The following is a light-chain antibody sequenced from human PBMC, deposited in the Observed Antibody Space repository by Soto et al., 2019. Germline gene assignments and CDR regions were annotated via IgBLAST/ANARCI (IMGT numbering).Light chain of an antibody. CDR1: SSNIGAGYD. CDR2: GNS. J-gene: IGLJ2*01. CDR3: QSYDSSLRVV. V-gene: IGLV1-40*01. Sequence: QSVVTQPPSVSGAPGQRVTISCTGSSSNIGAGYDVHWYQQLPGTVPKLLIYGNSNRPSGVPDRFSGSKSGTSASLAITGLQAEDEADYYCQSYDSSLRVVFGGGTKLTVL.